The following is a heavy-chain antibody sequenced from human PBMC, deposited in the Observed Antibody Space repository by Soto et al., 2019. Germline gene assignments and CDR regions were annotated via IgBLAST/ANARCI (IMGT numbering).Heavy chain of an antibody. V-gene: IGHV3-9*01. CDR1: GFTFDDYA. J-gene: IGHJ6*03. Sequence: GGSLRLSCAASGFTFDDYAMHWVRQAPGKGLEWVSGISWNSGSIGYADSVKGRFTISRDNAKNSLYLQMNSLRAEDTALYYCAKDARAYYYYMDVWGKGTTVTVSS. CDR3: AKDARAYYYYMDV. CDR2: ISWNSGSI.